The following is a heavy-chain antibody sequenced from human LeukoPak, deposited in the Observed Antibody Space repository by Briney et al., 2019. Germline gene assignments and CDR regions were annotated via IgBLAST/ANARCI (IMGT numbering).Heavy chain of an antibody. V-gene: IGHV3-21*01. Sequence: GSLRLSCAASRFTFSSYSMNWVRQAPGKGLEWVSSISSSSSYIYYADSVKGRFTISRDNAKNSLYLQMNSLRAEDTAVYYCARDLVVARVRNSPDDYWGKGTLVTVSS. CDR1: RFTFSSYS. D-gene: IGHD2-15*01. CDR3: ARDLVVARVRNSPDDY. CDR2: ISSSSSYI. J-gene: IGHJ4*02.